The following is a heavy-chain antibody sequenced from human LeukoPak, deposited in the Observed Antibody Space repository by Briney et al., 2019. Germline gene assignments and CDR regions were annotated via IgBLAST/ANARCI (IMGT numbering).Heavy chain of an antibody. CDR1: GFTFSSYG. CDR2: IWYDESKK. D-gene: IGHD2-15*01. J-gene: IGHJ4*02. Sequence: GGSLRLSCAASGFTFSSYGMHWVRQAPGKGLGWVAIIWYDESKKFYADSVKGRFTISRDNSKNTLYLQMNSLRAEDTAVYYCTREPSGIGVAAPEFDYWGQGTLVTVSS. V-gene: IGHV3-33*01. CDR3: TREPSGIGVAAPEFDY.